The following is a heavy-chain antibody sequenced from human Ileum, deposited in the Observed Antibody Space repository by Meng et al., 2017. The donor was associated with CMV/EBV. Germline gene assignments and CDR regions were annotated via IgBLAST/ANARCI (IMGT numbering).Heavy chain of an antibody. CDR1: GGSMNTFY. J-gene: IGHJ5*02. D-gene: IGHD2-8*01. V-gene: IGHV4-59*01. CDR3: ARGRWCANGACTEDHNYFDP. Sequence: SETLSLTCTVSGGSMNTFYRSWIRQPPGKGLEFIGNVYYTGSTNYNHSLKSRVTMSVDTSKNQLSLKLTSMSAADTAVYYCARGRWCANGACTEDHNYFDPWGQGTLVTVSS. CDR2: VYYTGST.